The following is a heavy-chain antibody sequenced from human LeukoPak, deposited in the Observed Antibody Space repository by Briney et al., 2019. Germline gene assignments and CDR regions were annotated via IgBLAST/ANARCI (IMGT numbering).Heavy chain of an antibody. V-gene: IGHV3-49*04. D-gene: IGHD2-21*02. Sequence: PGRSLRLSCTASGFTFGDYAMSWVRQAPGKGLEWVGFIRSKAYGGTTEYAASVKGRFTISRDDSKSIAYLQMNSLKTEDTAVYYCTRVKGAVTGVWFDPRGQGTLVTVSS. CDR2: IRSKAYGGTT. J-gene: IGHJ5*02. CDR3: TRVKGAVTGVWFDP. CDR1: GFTFGDYA.